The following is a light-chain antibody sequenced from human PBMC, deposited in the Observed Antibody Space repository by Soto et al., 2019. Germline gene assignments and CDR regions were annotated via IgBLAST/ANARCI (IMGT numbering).Light chain of an antibody. CDR1: QSVSTY. CDR3: QQRRNWPLVT. CDR2: DAS. Sequence: EIVLTQSPGTLSLSPGERATLSCRASQSVSTYFAWYQQKAAQPPRLLIYDASNRATGIPARFSCSGCGTDFTLTIISRETEDFAVYYCQQRRNWPLVTFGPGTRVDIK. V-gene: IGKV3-11*01. J-gene: IGKJ3*01.